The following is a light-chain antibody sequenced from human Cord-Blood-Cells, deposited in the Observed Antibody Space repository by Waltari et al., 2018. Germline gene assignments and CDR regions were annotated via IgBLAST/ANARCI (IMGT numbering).Light chain of an antibody. CDR2: QDS. V-gene: IGLV3-1*01. Sequence: SYELTQPPSVSVSPGQTASITCSGDKLGAKYACWYQQKPGQSPVLVIYQDSKRPSGIPERLSGSNSGNTATLTISGTQAMDEADYYCQAWDSSTAVFGTGTKVTVL. J-gene: IGLJ1*01. CDR3: QAWDSSTAV. CDR1: KLGAKY.